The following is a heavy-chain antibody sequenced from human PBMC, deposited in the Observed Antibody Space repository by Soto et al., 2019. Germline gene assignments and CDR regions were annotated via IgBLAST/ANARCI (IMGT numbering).Heavy chain of an antibody. CDR1: GFTFSSYS. D-gene: IGHD5-12*01. CDR2: ISSSSSYI. V-gene: IGHV3-21*01. CDR3: AREESGYDFQDYYYYGMDV. Sequence: XGSLRLSCAASGFTFSSYSMNWVRQAPGKGLEWVSSISSSSSYIYYADSVKGRFTISRDNAKNSLYLQMNSLRAEDTAVYYCAREESGYDFQDYYYYGMDVWGQGTTVTVSS. J-gene: IGHJ6*02.